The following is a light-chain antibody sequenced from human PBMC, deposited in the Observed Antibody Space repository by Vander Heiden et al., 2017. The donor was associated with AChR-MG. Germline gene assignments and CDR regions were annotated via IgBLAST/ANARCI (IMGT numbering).Light chain of an antibody. CDR2: EVS. J-gene: IGLJ2*01. Sequence: QSALTQPASVSGSPGQSITISCTGTSSDVGGYDYVSWYQQHPGKAPKMTIFEVSNRPSGVSHRFSGSKSGNTASLTISGLQAEDEADYYCSSYTTTITRRVVFGGGTKVTVL. CDR1: SSDVGGYDY. CDR3: SSYTTTITRRVV. V-gene: IGLV2-14*01.